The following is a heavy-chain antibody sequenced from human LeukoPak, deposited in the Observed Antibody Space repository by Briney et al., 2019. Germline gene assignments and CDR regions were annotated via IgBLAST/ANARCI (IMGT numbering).Heavy chain of an antibody. Sequence: PSETLSLTCTVSGGSMSSYYWSWIRQPPGKGLEWIGYIYYSVTTNYHPSLKTRVTISVATSKNQFSLKLSSVTAADTAVYYCASSYSNSAPIFDYWGQGTLVTVSS. J-gene: IGHJ4*02. V-gene: IGHV4-59*01. CDR1: GGSMSSYY. CDR3: ASSYSNSAPIFDY. D-gene: IGHD4-11*01. CDR2: IYYSVTT.